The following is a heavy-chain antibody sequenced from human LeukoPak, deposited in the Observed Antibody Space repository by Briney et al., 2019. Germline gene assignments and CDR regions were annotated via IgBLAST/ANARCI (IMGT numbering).Heavy chain of an antibody. CDR2: IRYDGSNK. CDR3: AQDATTYYYDSSGYHFDY. V-gene: IGHV3-30*02. J-gene: IGHJ4*02. CDR1: GFTFSSYG. Sequence: GGSLRLSCAASGFTFSSYGMHWVRQAPGKGLEWVAFIRYDGSNKYYADSVKGRFTISRDNSKNTLYLQMHSLRAEDTAVYYCAQDATTYYYDSSGYHFDYWGQGTLVTVSS. D-gene: IGHD3-22*01.